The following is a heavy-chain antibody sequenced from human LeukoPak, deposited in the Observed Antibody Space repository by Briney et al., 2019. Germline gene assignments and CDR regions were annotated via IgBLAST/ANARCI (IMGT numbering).Heavy chain of an antibody. D-gene: IGHD3-22*01. Sequence: ASVKVSCKASGYTFTSYGISWVRQAPGQGLEWMGWMSAYNGNTNYAQELQGRVTMTTDTSTSPAYMELRSLRSDDTAVYYCARDRRPYYYDSSGYWFDYWGQGTLVTVSS. V-gene: IGHV1-18*01. CDR3: ARDRRPYYYDSSGYWFDY. CDR2: MSAYNGNT. CDR1: GYTFTSYG. J-gene: IGHJ4*02.